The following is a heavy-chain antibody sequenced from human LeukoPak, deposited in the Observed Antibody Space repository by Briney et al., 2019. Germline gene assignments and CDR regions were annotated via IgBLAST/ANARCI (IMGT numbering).Heavy chain of an antibody. CDR1: GGSISSYY. CDR2: IYDSGST. D-gene: IGHD3-22*01. J-gene: IGHJ5*02. CDR3: ARTYYYDSGGYLNNWFDP. V-gene: IGHV4-59*08. Sequence: SETLSLTCTVSGGSISSYYWSWIRQTPGTGLEWIGYIYDSGSTNYHPSLKSRVTIVVDTSKNQFSLKLSSVTAADTALYYCARTYYYDSGGYLNNWFDPWGQGTLVTVSS.